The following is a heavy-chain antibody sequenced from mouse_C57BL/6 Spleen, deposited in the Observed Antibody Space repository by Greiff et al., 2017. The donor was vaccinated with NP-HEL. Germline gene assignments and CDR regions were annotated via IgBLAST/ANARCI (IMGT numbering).Heavy chain of an antibody. J-gene: IGHJ2*01. Sequence: EVQGVESGGGLVKPGGSLKLSCAASGFTFSSYAMSWVRQTPEKRLEWVATISDGGSYTYYPDNVKGRFTISRDNAKNNLYLQMSHLKSEDTAMYYCARDRLLPPVDYWGQGTTLTVSS. CDR3: ARDRLLPPVDY. CDR1: GFTFSSYA. V-gene: IGHV5-4*01. CDR2: ISDGGSYT. D-gene: IGHD1-1*01.